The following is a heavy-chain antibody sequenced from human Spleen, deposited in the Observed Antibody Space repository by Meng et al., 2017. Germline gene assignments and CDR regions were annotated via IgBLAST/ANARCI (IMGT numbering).Heavy chain of an antibody. CDR3: ARGPTTMAHDFDY. V-gene: IGHV4-34*01. CDR2: ISYSGHT. CDR1: GGSFSDYY. D-gene: IGHD4-11*01. J-gene: IGHJ4*02. Sequence: QWQLQQWGAGVLKPSETLSLTCVVAGGSFSDYYWSWIRQHPGKGLEWNRYISYSGHTYYNPSLKSRATISVDTSQNNLSLKLSSVTAADSAVYYCARGPTTMAHDFDYWGQGTLVTVSS.